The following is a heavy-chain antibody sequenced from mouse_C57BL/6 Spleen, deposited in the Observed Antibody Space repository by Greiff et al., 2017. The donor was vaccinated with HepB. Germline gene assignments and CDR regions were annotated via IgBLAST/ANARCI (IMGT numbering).Heavy chain of an antibody. Sequence: QVQLKQPGAELVKPGASVKLSCKASGYTFTSYWMHWVKQRPGQGLEWIGMINPNSGSTNYNEKFKSKATLTVDKSSSTAYMQLSSLTSEDSAVYYCARDYDYCGGDWDFDVWGTGTTVTVSS. CDR1: GYTFTSYW. CDR3: ARDYDYCGGDWDFDV. V-gene: IGHV1-64*01. J-gene: IGHJ1*03. D-gene: IGHD2-4*01. CDR2: INPNSGST.